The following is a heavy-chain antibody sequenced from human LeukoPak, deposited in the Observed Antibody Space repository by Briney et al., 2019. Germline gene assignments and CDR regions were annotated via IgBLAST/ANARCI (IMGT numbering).Heavy chain of an antibody. CDR1: GFTFSSYS. D-gene: IGHD2-15*01. CDR3: ARDGYCSGGSCYSYYYYGMDV. V-gene: IGHV3-48*01. Sequence: GGSLRLSCAASGFTFSSYSMNWVRQAPGKGLEWVSYISSSGSTIYYADSVKGRFTISRDNAKNSLYLQMNSLRAEDTAVYYCARDGYCSGGSCYSYYYYGMDVWGQGTTVTVSS. J-gene: IGHJ6*02. CDR2: ISSSGSTI.